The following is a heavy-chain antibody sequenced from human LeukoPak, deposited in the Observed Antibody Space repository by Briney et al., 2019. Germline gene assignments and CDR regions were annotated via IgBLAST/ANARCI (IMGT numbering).Heavy chain of an antibody. Sequence: SETLSLTCAVSGYSIRSGYHWGWIGQPPGKGLEWMGIIYHSGNTFYNPSLKSRVTISVDTSKNQFFLNLTSVAAADTAVYYCARVDYGDDYPVDSWGEGTLSLSPQ. J-gene: IGHJ4*02. D-gene: IGHD4-17*01. CDR2: IYHSGNT. CDR3: ARVDYGDDYPVDS. CDR1: GYSIRSGYH. V-gene: IGHV4-38-2*01.